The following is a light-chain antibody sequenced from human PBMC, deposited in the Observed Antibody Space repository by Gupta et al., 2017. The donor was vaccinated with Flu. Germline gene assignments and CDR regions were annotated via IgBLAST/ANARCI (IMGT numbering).Light chain of an antibody. CDR2: DVT. CDR1: SSDVGRSDY. V-gene: IGLV2-14*01. CDR3: SSYTSGSTVSV. Sequence: SALTQPASVSGSPGPSITISCTGTSSDVGRSDYVSWYQQHPDKAPKLIIYDVTNRLSGVASRFSGSKSGNTASLTISGLQAEDETDYYCSSYTSGSTVSVFGTGTKVTVL. J-gene: IGLJ1*01.